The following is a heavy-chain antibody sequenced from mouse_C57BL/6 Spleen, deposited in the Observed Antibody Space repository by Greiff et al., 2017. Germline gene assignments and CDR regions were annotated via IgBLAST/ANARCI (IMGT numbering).Heavy chain of an antibody. CDR1: GFTFSDYH. CDR2: ISNGGGST. J-gene: IGHJ4*01. V-gene: IGHV5-12*01. Sequence: EVMLVESGGGLVQPGGSLKLSCAASGFTFSDYHMYWVRQTPEKRLEWVAYISNGGGSTYYPDTVKGRFTISRDNAKNTLYLQMSRLKSEDTAMNYCARPGMDYWGQGTSVTVSS. CDR3: ARPGMDY.